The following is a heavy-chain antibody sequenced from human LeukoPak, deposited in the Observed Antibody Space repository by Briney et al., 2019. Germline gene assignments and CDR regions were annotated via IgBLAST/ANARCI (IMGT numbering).Heavy chain of an antibody. CDR1: GYTFSTYG. CDR3: ARDRVTYSTSSGVDY. Sequence: ASVKVSCKASGYTFSTYGISWVRQAPGQGLEWLGRISAYNGNTNYAQKFQGRVTMTTDTSTTTAYMELRSLRSDDTAVHYCARDRVTYSTSSGVDYWGQGTLVTVSS. D-gene: IGHD6-6*01. J-gene: IGHJ4*02. CDR2: ISAYNGNT. V-gene: IGHV1-18*01.